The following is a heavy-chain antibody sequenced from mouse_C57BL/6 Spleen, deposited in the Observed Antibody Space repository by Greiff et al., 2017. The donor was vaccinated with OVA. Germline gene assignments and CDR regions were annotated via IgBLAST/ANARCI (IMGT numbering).Heavy chain of an antibody. CDR3: ARSGDDYDYDGRSHWYFDV. V-gene: IGHV1-39*01. Sequence: EVQLQQSGPELVKPGASVKISCKASGYSFTNYTMTWVKQSNGTRLEWIGVIKPNYGTTSYNQKIKGTATLTVDHSSSTAYRQLNRLTSEDSAVYYCARSGDDYDYDGRSHWYFDVWGTGTTVTVSS. CDR2: IKPNYGTT. J-gene: IGHJ1*03. CDR1: GYSFTNYT. D-gene: IGHD2-4*01.